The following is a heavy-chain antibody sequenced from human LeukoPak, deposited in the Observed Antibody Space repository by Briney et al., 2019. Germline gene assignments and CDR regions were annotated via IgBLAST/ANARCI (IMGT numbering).Heavy chain of an antibody. CDR2: IYTSGST. J-gene: IGHJ4*02. D-gene: IGHD3-16*01. CDR1: GGSIGSGSYY. CDR3: ARDSRGGGPDFDY. V-gene: IGHV4-61*02. Sequence: PSETLSLTCTVSGGSIGSGSYYWSWIRQPAGKGLEWIGRIYTSGSTNYNPSLKSRVTISVDTSKNQFSLKLSSVTAADTAVYYCARDSRGGGPDFDYWGQGTLVTVSS.